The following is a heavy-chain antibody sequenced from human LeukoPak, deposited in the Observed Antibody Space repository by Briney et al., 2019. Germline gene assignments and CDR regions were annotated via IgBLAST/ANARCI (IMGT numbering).Heavy chain of an antibody. D-gene: IGHD2-2*01. J-gene: IGHJ6*02. CDR3: ARDRGAEYGYYYYGMDV. V-gene: IGHV4-59*01. CDR1: GGSISSYY. CDR2: IYYSGST. Sequence: SETLSLTCTVSGGSISSYYWSWIRQPPGKGLEWIGYIYYSGSTNYNPSLKSRVTISVDTSKNQFSLKLSSVTAADTAVYYCARDRGAEYGYYYYGMDVWGQGTLVTVSS.